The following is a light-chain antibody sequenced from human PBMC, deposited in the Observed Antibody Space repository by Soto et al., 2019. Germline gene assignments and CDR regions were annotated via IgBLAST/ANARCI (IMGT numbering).Light chain of an antibody. CDR2: DAS. CDR1: QSSSSY. Sequence: DIQMTQSPSSLSASVGDGVTITCRASQSSSSYLNWYQQKPGKAPRLLIYDASSLHSGVPSRFSGSGSGTEFTLTISNLQPEDCATYFCQQSYSVPFTFGPGTTVEIK. V-gene: IGKV1-39*01. J-gene: IGKJ3*01. CDR3: QQSYSVPFT.